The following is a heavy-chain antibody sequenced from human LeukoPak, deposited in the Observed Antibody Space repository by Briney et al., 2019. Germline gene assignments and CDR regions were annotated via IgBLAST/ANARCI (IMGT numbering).Heavy chain of an antibody. J-gene: IGHJ4*02. V-gene: IGHV4-39*07. CDR2: IYYSGST. CDR1: GGSISSSSYY. D-gene: IGHD6-19*01. Sequence: SETLSLTCTVSGGSISSSSYYWGWIRQPPGKGLEWIGSIYYSGSTYYNPSLKSRVTISVDTSKNQFSLKLSSVTAADTAVYYCARGGPVRYSSGWYNYWGQGTLVTVSS. CDR3: ARGGPVRYSSGWYNY.